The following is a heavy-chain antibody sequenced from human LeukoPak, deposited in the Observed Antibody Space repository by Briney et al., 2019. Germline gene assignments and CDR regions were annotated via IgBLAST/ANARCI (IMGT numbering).Heavy chain of an antibody. CDR1: GYTFTGYY. D-gene: IGHD2-15*01. V-gene: IGHV1-2*02. J-gene: IGHJ6*03. Sequence: GASVKVSCKASGYTFTGYYMHWVRQAPGQGLEWMGWINPNSVGTNYAQKFQGRVTMTRDTSISTDYMELSRLRSDDTAVYYCARDASTRYYYYMDVWGKGTTVTISS. CDR2: INPNSVGT. CDR3: ARDASTRYYYYMDV.